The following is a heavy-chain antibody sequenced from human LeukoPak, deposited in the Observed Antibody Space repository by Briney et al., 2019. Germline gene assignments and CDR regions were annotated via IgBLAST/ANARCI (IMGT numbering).Heavy chain of an antibody. CDR2: ISGSGGST. Sequence: GGSLRLSCAASGFTFSSYAMSWVRQAPGEGLEWVSAISGSGGSTYYADSVKGRFTISRDNSKNTVFLQMNSLRVDDTAVYYCARALRESHRPVYSYYYMDVWGKGTTVTVSS. CDR3: ARALRESHRPVYSYYYMDV. V-gene: IGHV3-23*01. CDR1: GFTFSSYA. J-gene: IGHJ6*03.